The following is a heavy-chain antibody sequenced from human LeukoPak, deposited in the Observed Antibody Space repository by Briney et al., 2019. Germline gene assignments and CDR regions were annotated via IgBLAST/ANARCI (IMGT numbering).Heavy chain of an antibody. Sequence: SETLSLTCTVSGGSISSSSYYWGWIRQPPGKGLEWIGSIDYSGSTYYNPSLKSRVTISVDTSKNQFSLKLSSVTAADTAVYYCARRSPDAIVGAQAFVGYWGQGTLVTVSS. CDR1: GGSISSSSYY. D-gene: IGHD1-26*01. CDR2: IDYSGST. CDR3: ARRSPDAIVGAQAFVGY. V-gene: IGHV4-39*01. J-gene: IGHJ4*02.